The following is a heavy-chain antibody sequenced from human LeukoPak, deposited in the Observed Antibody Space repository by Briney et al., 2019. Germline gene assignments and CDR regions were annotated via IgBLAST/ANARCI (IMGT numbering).Heavy chain of an antibody. J-gene: IGHJ4*02. CDR2: IRSRPYGGTT. CDR3: TRTRSYYDSSAFDY. D-gene: IGHD3-22*01. V-gene: IGHV3-49*04. Sequence: GGSLRLSCIGSGFTFGDYAMSWVRQAPGKGLEWVGFIRSRPYGGTTEYAASVKGRFTISRDDFKSIAYLQMNSLRTEDTAVYYCTRTRSYYDSSAFDYWGQGTLVTVSS. CDR1: GFTFGDYA.